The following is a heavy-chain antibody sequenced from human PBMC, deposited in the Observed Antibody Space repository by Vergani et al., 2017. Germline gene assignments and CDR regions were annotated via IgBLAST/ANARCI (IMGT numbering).Heavy chain of an antibody. J-gene: IGHJ5*02. V-gene: IGHV1-18*01. CDR1: GYTFTSYG. D-gene: IGHD3-10*01. Sequence: QVQLVQSGAEVKKPGASVKVSCKASGYTFTSYGISWVRQAPGQGVEWMGWISAYNGNTNYEQKLQGRVTMTTDTATSTAYMELRSLRSDDTAVYYCARTGYYGSGSYRPHNWFDPWGQGTLVTVSS. CDR2: ISAYNGNT. CDR3: ARTGYYGSGSYRPHNWFDP.